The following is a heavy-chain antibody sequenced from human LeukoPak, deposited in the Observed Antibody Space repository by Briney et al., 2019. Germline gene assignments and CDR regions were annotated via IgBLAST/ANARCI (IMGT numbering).Heavy chain of an antibody. J-gene: IGHJ3*02. V-gene: IGHV3-30*18. CDR3: AKEGLAYCGGDCSDAFDI. CDR2: ISYGGSNK. CDR1: GFTSSSYD. D-gene: IGHD2-21*02. Sequence: GRSLRLSCAASGFTSSSYDMHWVRQAPGKGLEWVALISYGGSNKYYADSVKGRFTISRDNSKNTLYLQMNSLRAEDTAVYYCAKEGLAYCGGDCSDAFDIWGQGTMVTVSS.